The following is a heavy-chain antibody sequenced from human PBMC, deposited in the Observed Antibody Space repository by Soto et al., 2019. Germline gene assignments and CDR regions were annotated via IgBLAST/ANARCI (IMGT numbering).Heavy chain of an antibody. CDR2: IIPIFGTA. CDR1: GGTFSSYA. J-gene: IGHJ6*02. D-gene: IGHD1-7*01. CDR3: AGPPELTRIYYYYGMDV. V-gene: IGHV1-69*13. Sequence: GASVKVSYKASGGTFSSYAISWVRQAPGQGLEWMGGIIPIFGTANYAQKFQGRVTITADESTSTAYMELSSLRSEDTAVYYCAGPPELTRIYYYYGMDVWGQGTTVTVSS.